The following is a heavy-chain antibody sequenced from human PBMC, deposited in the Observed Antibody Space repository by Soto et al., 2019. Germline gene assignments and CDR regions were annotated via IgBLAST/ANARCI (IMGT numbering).Heavy chain of an antibody. Sequence: QVKLVQSGAEVKKPESSVKVSCKAPGGTFSTYAISWVRQAPGQGLEWMGGIIPMFGTANYAQRFQDRVTITADETTNRGYRERSSLRSEHTAVYFFASGIHLRLRRINNGYSGWGQGTLVTVSS. CDR3: ASGIHLRLRRINNGYSG. CDR1: GGTFSTYA. CDR2: IIPMFGTA. D-gene: IGHD5-12*01. J-gene: IGHJ4*02. V-gene: IGHV1-69*12.